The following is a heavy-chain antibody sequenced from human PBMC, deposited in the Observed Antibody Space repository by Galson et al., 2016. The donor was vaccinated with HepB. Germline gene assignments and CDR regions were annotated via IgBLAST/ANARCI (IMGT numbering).Heavy chain of an antibody. CDR3: ARESTGRGVDGFDN. Sequence: SLRLSCASSGFTFSRYDMHWVRQVTGKGLQWVSAIGSAGDTYYSGSVKGRFTISRENAKNSLYLQMNSLRAGDTAVYYCARESTGRGVDGFDNWGQGTMVTVSS. CDR1: GFTFSRYD. CDR2: IGSAGDT. D-gene: IGHD3-16*01. J-gene: IGHJ3*02. V-gene: IGHV3-13*04.